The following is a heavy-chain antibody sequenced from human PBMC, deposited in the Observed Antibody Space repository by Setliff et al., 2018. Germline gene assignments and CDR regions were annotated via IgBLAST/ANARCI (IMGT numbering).Heavy chain of an antibody. D-gene: IGHD3-9*01. CDR3: ARTLYDYDILTGPGYYFDY. V-gene: IGHV4-4*02. CDR2: IYYSGSS. Sequence: PSETLSLTCAVSGGSISSSNWWSWVRQPPGKGLEWIGEIYYSGSSYYNPSLKSRVTISVDTSKNQFSLKLSSVTAADTAVYYCARTLYDYDILTGPGYYFDYWGQGTLVTVSS. J-gene: IGHJ4*02. CDR1: GGSISSSNW.